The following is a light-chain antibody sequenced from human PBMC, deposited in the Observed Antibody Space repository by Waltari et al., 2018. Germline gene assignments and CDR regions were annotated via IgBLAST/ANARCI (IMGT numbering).Light chain of an antibody. V-gene: IGKV3-20*01. J-gene: IGKJ1*01. CDR2: GAS. CDR1: QSVSSSY. CDR3: QQYGSSPTT. Sequence: EIVLTQSPGTLSLSPGERATLSCRASQSVSSSYLAWYQQKPRQAPRVLIYGASSRATGLPDRFSGSGSGTDFSLTISRLEPEDFAVYYCQQYGSSPTTFGQGTKVEIK.